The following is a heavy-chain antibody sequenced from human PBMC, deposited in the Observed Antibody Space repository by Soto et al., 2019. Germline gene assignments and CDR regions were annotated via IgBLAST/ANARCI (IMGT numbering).Heavy chain of an antibody. CDR3: AKDKNWNDGIDS. CDR2: ISATGAST. CDR1: RFTFSNYA. Sequence: EVQLMESGGGLVQPGGSLRLPCAASRFTFSNYAMTWVRQAPGRGLEWVPGISATGASTYYSDSVKGRFTISRDNSKNTVSLQMHNLRVEDTDVYYCAKDKNWNDGIDSWGQGPLVTVSS. V-gene: IGHV3-23*01. D-gene: IGHD1-1*01. J-gene: IGHJ4*02.